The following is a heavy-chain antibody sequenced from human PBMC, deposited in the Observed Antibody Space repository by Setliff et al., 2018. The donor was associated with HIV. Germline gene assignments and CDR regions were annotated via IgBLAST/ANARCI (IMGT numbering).Heavy chain of an antibody. CDR1: GFTFSGDS. J-gene: IGHJ4*02. CDR3: ARDGSGRGSGWYDDRRPYYFDY. Sequence: GGSLRLSCAASGFTFSGDSVNWVRQAPGKGLEWISYISFSTGSIYYADSVKGRFTISSDTAKNALYLQMNSLRAEDTAVYYCARDGSGRGSGWYDDRRPYYFDYWGQGTLVTVSS. CDR2: ISFSTGSI. V-gene: IGHV3-48*01. D-gene: IGHD6-19*01.